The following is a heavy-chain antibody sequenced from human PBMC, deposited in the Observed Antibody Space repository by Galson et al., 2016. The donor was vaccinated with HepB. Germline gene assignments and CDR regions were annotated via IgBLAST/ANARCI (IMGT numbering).Heavy chain of an antibody. D-gene: IGHD2/OR15-2a*01. CDR3: ARQYWGGPSDY. CDR2: IFHSGRV. Sequence: ETLSLTCAVSGVSITSNDWWSWVRQPPGQGLEWIGQIFHSGRVHYTPSLASRVTISIDTSNNHFSLRLTSVTAADTALYYCARQYWGGPSDYWGQGTLVTVSS. J-gene: IGHJ4*02. CDR1: GVSITSNDW. V-gene: IGHV4-4*02.